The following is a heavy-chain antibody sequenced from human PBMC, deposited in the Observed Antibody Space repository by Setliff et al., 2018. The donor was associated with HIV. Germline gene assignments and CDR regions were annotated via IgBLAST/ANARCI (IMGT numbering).Heavy chain of an antibody. V-gene: IGHV4-39*01. J-gene: IGHJ4*02. CDR3: ARGGGAVAGPFDY. CDR2: IYYSGST. Sequence: SETLSLTCTVSGGSISSNSYYWGWIRQPPGKGLEWIGNIYYSGSTYYNPSLKSRVAISIDTSMNQFSLKLSSVTAADTTVYYCARGGGAVAGPFDYWGQGALVTVSS. CDR1: GGSISSNSYY. D-gene: IGHD6-19*01.